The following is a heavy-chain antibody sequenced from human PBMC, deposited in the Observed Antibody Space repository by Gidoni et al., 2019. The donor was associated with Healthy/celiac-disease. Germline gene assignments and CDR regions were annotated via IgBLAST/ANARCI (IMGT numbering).Heavy chain of an antibody. Sequence: QVQLQESGPGLVKPSETLSLTCTFPGCSISSYYWSWIRQPPGKGLEWIGYIYDSGSTNYNPSRKSRVTISVDTSKNQFSLKLSSVTAADTAVYYCARHPSTSHWGVDYWGQGTLVTVAS. CDR2: IYDSGST. CDR1: GCSISSYY. CDR3: ARHPSTSHWGVDY. J-gene: IGHJ4*02. D-gene: IGHD7-27*01. V-gene: IGHV4-59*08.